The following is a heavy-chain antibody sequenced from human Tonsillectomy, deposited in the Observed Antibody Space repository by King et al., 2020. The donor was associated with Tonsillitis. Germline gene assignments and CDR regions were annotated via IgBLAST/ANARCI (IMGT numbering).Heavy chain of an antibody. CDR3: AKGAYGVFLFDRFYDY. Sequence: VQLVESGGGLVQPGRSLRLSCAASGFTFDDYAMYWVRQAPGKGLEWVSGISWNTGNIGYADSVKGRFTISRDNAKNSLYLQMNSLRPEDTALYYCAKGAYGVFLFDRFYDYWGQGTLVTVSS. D-gene: IGHD4-17*01. V-gene: IGHV3-9*01. J-gene: IGHJ4*02. CDR2: ISWNTGNI. CDR1: GFTFDDYA.